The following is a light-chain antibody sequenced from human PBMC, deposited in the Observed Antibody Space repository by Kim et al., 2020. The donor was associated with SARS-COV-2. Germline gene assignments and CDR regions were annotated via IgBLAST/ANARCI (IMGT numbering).Light chain of an antibody. J-gene: IGKJ3*01. CDR3: QHYNKWPFT. Sequence: VAPGDSATLSCRASQSITRSLAWYQQRPGQAPRLLMYDASTRATAIPARFSGSGSGTEFTLTISSLQSEDFAVYYCQHYNKWPFTFGPGTKVDIK. V-gene: IGKV3-15*01. CDR1: QSITRS. CDR2: DAS.